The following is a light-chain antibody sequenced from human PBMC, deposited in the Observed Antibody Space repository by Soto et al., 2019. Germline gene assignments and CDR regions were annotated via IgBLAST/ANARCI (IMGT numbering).Light chain of an antibody. CDR2: EVN. CDR3: SSFAVSNSFV. CDR1: SNDVGGYNY. Sequence: QSALPQPPSSSGSPGQSVTISCTGTSNDVGGYNYVSWYQQHPGKAPKLMIYEVNKRPSGVPDRFSGSKSGNTASLTVSGLQAEDEADYYCSSFAVSNSFVFGTGTKVTVL. V-gene: IGLV2-8*01. J-gene: IGLJ1*01.